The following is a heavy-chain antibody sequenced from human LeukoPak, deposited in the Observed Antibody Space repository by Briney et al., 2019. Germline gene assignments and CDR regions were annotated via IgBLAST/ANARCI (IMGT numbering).Heavy chain of an antibody. CDR1: GFTFDDYA. V-gene: IGHV3-9*01. CDR3: AKIAAAGSPH. Sequence: PGGSLRLSCAASGFTFDDYAMHWVRQAPGKGLEWVSGISWNSGSIGYAYSVKGRFTISRDNAKNSLYLQMNSLRAEDTALYYCAKIAAAGSPHWGQGTLVTVSS. D-gene: IGHD6-13*01. J-gene: IGHJ4*02. CDR2: ISWNSGSI.